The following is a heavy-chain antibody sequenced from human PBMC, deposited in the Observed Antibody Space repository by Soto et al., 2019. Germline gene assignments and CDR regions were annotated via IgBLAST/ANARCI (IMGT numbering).Heavy chain of an antibody. J-gene: IGHJ5*02. D-gene: IGHD3-9*01. CDR1: GGTFSSYA. CDR2: IIPIFGTA. CDR3: ARDRYDILTGYYPNWFDP. Sequence: GASVKVSCKASGGTFSSYAISWVRQAPGQGLEWMGGIIPIFGTANYAQKFQGRVTITADESTSTAYMELSSLRSEDTAVYYCARDRYDILTGYYPNWFDPWGQGTLVTVSS. V-gene: IGHV1-69*13.